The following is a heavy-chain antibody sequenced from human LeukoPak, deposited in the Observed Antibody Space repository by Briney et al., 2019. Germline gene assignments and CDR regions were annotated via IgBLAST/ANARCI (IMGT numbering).Heavy chain of an antibody. D-gene: IGHD3-3*01. J-gene: IGHJ3*02. CDR3: ARLRFLEWLSPGAFDI. Sequence: SETLSLTCTVSGGSISSYYWSWIRQPAGKGLEWIGRIYTSGSTNYNPSLKSRVTMSVDTSKNQFSLKPSSVTAADTAVYYCARLRFLEWLSPGAFDIWGQGTMVTVSS. V-gene: IGHV4-4*07. CDR2: IYTSGST. CDR1: GGSISSYY.